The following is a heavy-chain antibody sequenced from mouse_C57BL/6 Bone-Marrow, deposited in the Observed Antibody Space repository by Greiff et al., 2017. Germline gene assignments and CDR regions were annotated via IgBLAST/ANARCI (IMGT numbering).Heavy chain of an antibody. Sequence: VQGVESGPGLVAPSQSLSITCTVSGFSLTSYAISWVRQPPGKGLEWLGVLWTGGGTNYNSALKSRLSISKDNSKSQVFLKMNSLQTDDTARYYCARTLWGFDYWGQGTTLTVSS. CDR1: GFSLTSYA. J-gene: IGHJ2*01. D-gene: IGHD1-1*02. CDR3: ARTLWGFDY. V-gene: IGHV2-9-1*01. CDR2: LWTGGGT.